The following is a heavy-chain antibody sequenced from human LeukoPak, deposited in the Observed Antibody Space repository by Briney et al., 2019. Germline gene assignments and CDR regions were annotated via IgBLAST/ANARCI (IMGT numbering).Heavy chain of an antibody. Sequence: SETLSLTYTVSGGSISSYYASWIRQPPGKGLEWIGYIYYSGSTNYNPSLKSRVTISVDTSKNQFSLKLSSVTAADTAVYYCARGSGWYFYWGQGSLVTVSS. V-gene: IGHV4-59*01. CDR1: GGSISSYY. J-gene: IGHJ4*02. CDR3: ARGSGWYFY. CDR2: IYYSGST. D-gene: IGHD6-19*01.